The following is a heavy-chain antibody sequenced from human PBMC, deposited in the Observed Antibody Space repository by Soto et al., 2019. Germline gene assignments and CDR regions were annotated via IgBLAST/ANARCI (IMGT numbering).Heavy chain of an antibody. V-gene: IGHV3-23*01. D-gene: IGHD6-19*01. J-gene: IGHJ4*02. CDR1: GFTFSSYA. Sequence: EVQLLESGGGLVQPGGSLRLSCAASGFTFSSYAMSWVRQAPGKGLEWVSAISGSGGSTYYADSVKGRFTISRDNSKNTLYLQMNSLRAEDTAVYSCAKDLAVAGTSLDYWGQGTLVTVSS. CDR2: ISGSGGST. CDR3: AKDLAVAGTSLDY.